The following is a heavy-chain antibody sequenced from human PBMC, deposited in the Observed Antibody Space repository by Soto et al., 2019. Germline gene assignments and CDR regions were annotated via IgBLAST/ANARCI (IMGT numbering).Heavy chain of an antibody. V-gene: IGHV4-59*12. J-gene: IGHJ4*02. CDR2: IYYSGST. CDR1: GGSISSYY. Sequence: PAETLSLTCTVSGGSISSYYWSWIRQPQGKGLGWIGYIYYSGSTNYNPSLKSRVTISVDTSKNQFSLKLSSVTGADTAVYYCARVSGSYPFYWGQGTLVTVSS. D-gene: IGHD1-26*01. CDR3: ARVSGSYPFY.